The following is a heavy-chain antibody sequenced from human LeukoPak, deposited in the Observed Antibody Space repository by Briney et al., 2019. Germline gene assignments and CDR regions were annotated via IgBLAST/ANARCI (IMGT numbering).Heavy chain of an antibody. V-gene: IGHV3-23*01. CDR2: ISPGSTRT. CDR1: GFTFSNYG. Sequence: PGGTLRLSCAASGFTFSNYGMSWVRQAPGKGLEWVSAISPGSTRTYYAASVKGRFTISRDNSMNTLYLHMDSLRAEDTAVYYCAKYALREIFFGDFWGQGTLVAVSS. J-gene: IGHJ4*02. CDR3: AKYALREIFFGDF. D-gene: IGHD3-3*01.